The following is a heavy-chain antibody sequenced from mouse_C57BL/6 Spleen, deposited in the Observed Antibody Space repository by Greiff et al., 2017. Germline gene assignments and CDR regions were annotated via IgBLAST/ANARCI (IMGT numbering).Heavy chain of an antibody. CDR2: ISYSGST. D-gene: IGHD2-3*01. CDR3: AGGGYSRGFAY. J-gene: IGHJ3*01. Sequence: EVKLVESGPGMVKPSQSLSLTCTVTGYSITSGYDWHWIRHFPGNKLEWMGYISYSGSTNYNPSLKSRISITHDTSKNHFFLKLNSVTTEDTATYYCAGGGYSRGFAYWGQGTLVTVSA. CDR1: GYSITSGYD. V-gene: IGHV3-1*01.